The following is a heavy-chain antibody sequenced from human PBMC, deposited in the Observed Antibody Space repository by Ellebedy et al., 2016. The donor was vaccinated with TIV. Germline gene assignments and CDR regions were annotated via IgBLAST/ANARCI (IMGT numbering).Heavy chain of an antibody. J-gene: IGHJ6*03. D-gene: IGHD5-18*01. CDR1: GGTFSSYA. CDR2: IIPIFGTA. V-gene: IGHV1-69*13. CDR3: ARGVDTVDEGYYYMDV. Sequence: SVKVSXKASGGTFSSYAISWVRQAPGQGLEWMGGIIPIFGTANYAQKFQGRVTITADESTSTAYMELSSLRSEDTAVYYCARGVDTVDEGYYYMDVWGKGTTVTVSS.